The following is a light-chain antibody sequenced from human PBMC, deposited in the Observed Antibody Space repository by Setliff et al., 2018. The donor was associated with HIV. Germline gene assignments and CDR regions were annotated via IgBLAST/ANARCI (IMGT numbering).Light chain of an antibody. CDR2: DVS. V-gene: IGLV2-14*01. J-gene: IGLJ2*01. CDR1: SSDVGGYNY. CDR3: CSYTSSSTRL. Sequence: QSALAQPASVSGSPGQSITISCTGTSSDVGGYNYVSWYQQHPGKAPKLMIYDVSTRPSGVSNRFSGSKSGNTASLTISGLQAEDEADYYCCSYTSSSTRLFGGGTKVTVL.